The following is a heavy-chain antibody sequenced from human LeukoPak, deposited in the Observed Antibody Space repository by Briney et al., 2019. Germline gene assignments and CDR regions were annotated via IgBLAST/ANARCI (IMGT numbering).Heavy chain of an antibody. CDR2: IYSGGST. D-gene: IGHD2-15*01. CDR3: ARVVVAANSVYYFDY. CDR1: GFTVSSNY. J-gene: IGHJ4*02. V-gene: IGHV3-53*01. Sequence: PGGSLRLSCAASGFTVSSNYMSWVRQAPGKGLEWVSVIYSGGSTYYADSVKGRLTISRDNSKNTLYLQMNSLRAEDTAVYYCARVVVAANSVYYFDYWGQGTLVTVSS.